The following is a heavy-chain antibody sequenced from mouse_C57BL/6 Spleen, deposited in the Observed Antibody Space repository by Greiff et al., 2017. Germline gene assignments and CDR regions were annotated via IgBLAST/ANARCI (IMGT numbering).Heavy chain of an antibody. D-gene: IGHD2-5*01. J-gene: IGHJ4*01. CDR2: IDPSDSYT. CDR3: ARRAYSNYEGYSYAMDY. Sequence: VQLQQPGAELVMPGASVKLSCKASGYTFTSYWMHWVKQRPGQGLEWIGEIDPSDSYTNYNQKFKGKSTLTVDKSSSTAYMQLSSLTSEDSAVYYCARRAYSNYEGYSYAMDYWGQGTSVTVSS. CDR1: GYTFTSYW. V-gene: IGHV1-69*01.